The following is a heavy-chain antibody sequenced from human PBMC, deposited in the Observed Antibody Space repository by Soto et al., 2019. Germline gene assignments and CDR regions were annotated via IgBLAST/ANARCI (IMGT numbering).Heavy chain of an antibody. V-gene: IGHV1-69*13. D-gene: IGHD3-3*01. CDR1: GGTFSSYA. Sequence: ASVKVSCKASGGTFSSYAISWVRQAPGQGLEWMGGIIPIFGTANYAQKFQGRVTITADESTSTAYMELSSLRSEDTAVYYCARSIERITIFGVVLTYYYYYGMDVWGQGXTVTVYS. CDR3: ARSIERITIFGVVLTYYYYYGMDV. CDR2: IIPIFGTA. J-gene: IGHJ6*02.